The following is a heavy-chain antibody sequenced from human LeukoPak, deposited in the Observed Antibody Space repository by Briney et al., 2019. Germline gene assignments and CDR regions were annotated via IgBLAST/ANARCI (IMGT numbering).Heavy chain of an antibody. CDR1: GYTFTGYY. D-gene: IGHD3-22*01. CDR3: ARDNYYDSSGYYGWFDP. V-gene: IGHV1-2*02. CDR2: INPNSGGT. Sequence: ASVKVSCTASGYTFTGYYMHWVRQAPGQGLEWMGWINPNSGGTNYAQKFQGRVTMTRDTSISTAYMELSRLRSDDTAVYYCARDNYYDSSGYYGWFDPWGQGTLVTVSS. J-gene: IGHJ5*02.